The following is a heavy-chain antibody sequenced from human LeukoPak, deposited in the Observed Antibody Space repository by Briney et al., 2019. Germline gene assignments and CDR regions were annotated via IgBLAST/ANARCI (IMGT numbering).Heavy chain of an antibody. D-gene: IGHD2-21*01. CDR1: GFTFSSYD. V-gene: IGHV3-13*01. CDR3: ARGYSGSLDY. Sequence: PGGSLRLSCAASGFTFSSYDMHWVRQPAGKGLEWVSAIGPAGDTYYPGSVKGRFTVSRENAKSSLYLQMNSLSAGDTAVYYCARGYSGSLDYWSQGTVVTVSS. J-gene: IGHJ4*02. CDR2: IGPAGDT.